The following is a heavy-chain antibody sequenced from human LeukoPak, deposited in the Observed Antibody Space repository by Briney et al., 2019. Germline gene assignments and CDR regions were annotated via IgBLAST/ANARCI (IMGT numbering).Heavy chain of an antibody. CDR3: ARAGSAVADYYFDY. CDR2: IKSKTDGGTT. Sequence: GGSLRLSCAASGFTFSNAWMSWVRQAPGKGLEWVGRIKSKTDGGTTDYAAPVKGRFTISRDNAKNSLYLQMNSLRAEDTAVYYCARAGSAVADYYFDYWGQGTLVTVSS. CDR1: GFTFSNAW. J-gene: IGHJ4*02. V-gene: IGHV3-15*01. D-gene: IGHD6-19*01.